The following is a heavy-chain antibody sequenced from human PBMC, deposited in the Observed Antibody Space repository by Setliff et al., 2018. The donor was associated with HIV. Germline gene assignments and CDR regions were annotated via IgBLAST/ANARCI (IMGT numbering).Heavy chain of an antibody. J-gene: IGHJ5*02. Sequence: PGGSLRLSCAASGFTFDDYGMSWVRQAPGKGLEWVSGINWNGGSTGYADSVKGRFTISRDNAKNSLYLQMNSLRAEDTAVYYCAKGLGSYLAATRDALWFDPWGQGTLVTVSS. D-gene: IGHD2-15*01. CDR1: GFTFDDYG. V-gene: IGHV3-20*04. CDR3: AKGLGSYLAATRDALWFDP. CDR2: INWNGGST.